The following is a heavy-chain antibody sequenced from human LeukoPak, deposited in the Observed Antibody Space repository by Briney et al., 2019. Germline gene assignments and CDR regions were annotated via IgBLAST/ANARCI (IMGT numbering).Heavy chain of an antibody. V-gene: IGHV3-30-3*01. D-gene: IGHD3-22*01. CDR3: ARAVAMIVVVILDY. J-gene: IGHJ4*02. CDR1: GFTFSSYA. CDR2: ISYDGSNK. Sequence: PGGSLRLSCAASGFTFSSYAMHWVRQAPAKGLEWVAVISYDGSNKYYADSVKGRFTISRDNSKNTLYPQMNSLRAEDTAVYYCARAVAMIVVVILDYWGQGTLVTVSS.